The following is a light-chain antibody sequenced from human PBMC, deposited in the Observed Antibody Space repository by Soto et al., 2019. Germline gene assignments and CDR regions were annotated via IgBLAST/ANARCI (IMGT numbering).Light chain of an antibody. Sequence: QSVLTQPASVSGSPGQSITISCTGTSSDVGGYDYVSWYQHHPGKAPKLMIYDVSNRPSGVSNRFSGSKSGNTASLTVSGLQAEDEADYYCSSDTSSSLYVFGTGTRSPS. CDR2: DVS. CDR1: SSDVGGYDY. CDR3: SSDTSSSLYV. J-gene: IGLJ1*01. V-gene: IGLV2-14*03.